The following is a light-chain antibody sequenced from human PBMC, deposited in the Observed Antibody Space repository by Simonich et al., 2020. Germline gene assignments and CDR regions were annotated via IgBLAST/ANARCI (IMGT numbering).Light chain of an antibody. J-gene: IGLJ2*01. CDR3: SSYTSSSTSV. CDR2: DVS. V-gene: IGLV2-14*01. CDR1: SSDVGGYHY. Sequence: QSALTQPASVSGSPGQSITISCTGTSSDVGGYHYVSWYQQHPGKAPKLMIYDVSKRPAGVSKRFSGSKSGNTASLTISGLQAEDEADYYCSSYTSSSTSVFGGGTKLTVL.